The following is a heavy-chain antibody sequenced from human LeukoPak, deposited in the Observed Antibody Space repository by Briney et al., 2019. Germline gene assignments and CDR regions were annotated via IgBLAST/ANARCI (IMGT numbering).Heavy chain of an antibody. J-gene: IGHJ4*02. CDR1: GFTFSGHW. V-gene: IGHV3-7*01. CDR3: TRDRSRAEDD. D-gene: IGHD1-14*01. Sequence: GGSLTLSCAASGFTFSGHWMSWVRQPPGKGLEWVANINQGGSDKYYVDSVKGRFTISSDNANNLLYLQMNNLRGEDTAVYYCTRDRSRAEDDWGQGTLVTVSS. CDR2: INQGGSDK.